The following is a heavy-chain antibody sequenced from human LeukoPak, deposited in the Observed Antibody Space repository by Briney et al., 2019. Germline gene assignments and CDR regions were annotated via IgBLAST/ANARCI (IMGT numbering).Heavy chain of an antibody. CDR2: MNPNSGNT. CDR1: GYTFTNYD. Sequence: ASVKVSCKASGYTFTNYDINWVRQAAGQGLEWMGWMNPNSGNTGYAQKLQGRVTMTTDTSTSTAYMELRSLRSDDTAVYYCARTSHYVDIAATIPYGIYYFDYWGQGTLVTVSS. CDR3: ARTSHYVDIAATIPYGIYYFDY. V-gene: IGHV1-8*01. J-gene: IGHJ4*02. D-gene: IGHD5-12*01.